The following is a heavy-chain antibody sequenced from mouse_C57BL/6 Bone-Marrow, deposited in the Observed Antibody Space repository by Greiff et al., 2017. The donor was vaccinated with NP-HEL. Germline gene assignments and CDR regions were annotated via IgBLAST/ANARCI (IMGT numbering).Heavy chain of an antibody. CDR3: ARSLYYYGSSYLYYCDY. CDR1: GYAFSSSW. CDR2: IYPGDGDT. V-gene: IGHV1-82*01. D-gene: IGHD1-1*01. J-gene: IGHJ2*01. Sequence: QVQLQQSGPELVKPGASVKISCKASGYAFSSSWMNWVKQRPGQGLEWIGRIYPGDGDTNYNGKFKGKATLTADKSSSTAYMQLSSLTSEDSAVYFCARSLYYYGSSYLYYCDYWGQGTTLTVSS.